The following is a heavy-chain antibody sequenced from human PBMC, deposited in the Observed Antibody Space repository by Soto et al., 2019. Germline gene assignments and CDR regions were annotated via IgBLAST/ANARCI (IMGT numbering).Heavy chain of an antibody. CDR2: INHSGST. J-gene: IGHJ4*02. CDR3: AAGGPSSEPGV. Sequence: PSETLSLTCAVYGGSFSGYYWSWIRQPPGKGLEWIGEINHSGSTNYNPSLKSRVTISVDTSKNQFSLKLSSVTAADTAVYYCAAGGPSSEPGVWGQGTLVTVSS. V-gene: IGHV4-34*01. D-gene: IGHD3-16*01. CDR1: GGSFSGYY.